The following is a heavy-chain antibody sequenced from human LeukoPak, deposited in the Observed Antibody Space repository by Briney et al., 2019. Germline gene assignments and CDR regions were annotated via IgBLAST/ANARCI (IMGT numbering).Heavy chain of an antibody. D-gene: IGHD3-16*01. V-gene: IGHV5-10-1*01. CDR1: GYSFTSYW. CDR3: ARSPPGGDYYYYGMDV. Sequence: GESLRISCQGSGYSFTSYWITWVRQMPGKGLEWMGMIAPTDSYTNYSPSFQGHVAISVDKSISTAYLQWSSLKASYTAMYYCARSPPGGDYYYYGMDVWGQGTTVTVSS. CDR2: IAPTDSYT. J-gene: IGHJ6*02.